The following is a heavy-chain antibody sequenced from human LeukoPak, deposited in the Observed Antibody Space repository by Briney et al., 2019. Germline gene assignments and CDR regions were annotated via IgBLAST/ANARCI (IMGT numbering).Heavy chain of an antibody. CDR1: GGSISGYF. J-gene: IGHJ5*02. CDR3: ARELSRWSNWLDP. V-gene: IGHV4-4*07. Sequence: SETLSLTCTVSGGSISGYFCSWIRQSAGKGLEWIGRIYSSGSTNYNPSFKSRVTMSVDTSNNQFSLKLNSVTAADTALYYCARELSRWSNWLDPWGQGTLVTVSS. D-gene: IGHD6-13*01. CDR2: IYSSGST.